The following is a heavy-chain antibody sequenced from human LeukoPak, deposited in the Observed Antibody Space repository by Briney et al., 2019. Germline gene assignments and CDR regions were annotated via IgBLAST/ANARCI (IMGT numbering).Heavy chain of an antibody. CDR3: ARYGLHYYYYGMDV. V-gene: IGHV1-2*02. D-gene: IGHD3-10*01. Sequence: ASVKVSCKASGYTFTGYYMHWVRQAPGQGLEWMGWINPNSGGTNYAQRFQGRVTMTRDTSISTAYMELSRLRSDDTAVYYCARYGLHYYYYGMDVWGQGTTVTVSS. CDR1: GYTFTGYY. J-gene: IGHJ6*02. CDR2: INPNSGGT.